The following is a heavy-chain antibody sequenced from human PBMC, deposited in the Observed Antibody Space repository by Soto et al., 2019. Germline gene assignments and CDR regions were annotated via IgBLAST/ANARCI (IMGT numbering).Heavy chain of an antibody. V-gene: IGHV3-48*02. CDR1: GFTFSSYS. Sequence: GGSLRLSCAASGFTFSSYSMNWVRQAPGKGLEWVSYISSSSSTIYYADSVKGRFTISRDNAKNSLYLQMNSLRDEDTAVYYCARRGTGIVGATPSKLFDYWGQGTLVTVSS. J-gene: IGHJ4*02. D-gene: IGHD1-26*01. CDR3: ARRGTGIVGATPSKLFDY. CDR2: ISSSSSTI.